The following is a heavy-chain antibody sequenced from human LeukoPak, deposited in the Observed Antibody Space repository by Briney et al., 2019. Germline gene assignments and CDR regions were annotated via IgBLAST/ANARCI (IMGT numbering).Heavy chain of an antibody. J-gene: IGHJ4*02. D-gene: IGHD6-13*01. CDR1: GGTFSSYA. V-gene: IGHV1-69*06. Sequence: SVRVSCKASGGTFSSYAISWVRQAPGQGLEWMGGIIPIFGTANYAQKFQGRVTITADKSTSTAYMELSSLRSEDTAVYYCASEDGYSSSWYYFDYWGQGTLVTVSS. CDR2: IIPIFGTA. CDR3: ASEDGYSSSWYYFDY.